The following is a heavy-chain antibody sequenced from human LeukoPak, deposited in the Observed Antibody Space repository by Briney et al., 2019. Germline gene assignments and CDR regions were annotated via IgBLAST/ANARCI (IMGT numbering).Heavy chain of an antibody. V-gene: IGHV4-59*08. Sequence: SETLSLTCTVSGGSLSSYYWSWLRQPPGKGLEWIAYIYYSGSTNYNPSLKSRVTISVDTSKNQFSLKLSSVTAADTAVYYCARQSDLNAFDIWGQGTMVTVSS. CDR3: ARQSDLNAFDI. CDR1: GGSLSSYY. CDR2: IYYSGST. D-gene: IGHD2-21*02. J-gene: IGHJ3*02.